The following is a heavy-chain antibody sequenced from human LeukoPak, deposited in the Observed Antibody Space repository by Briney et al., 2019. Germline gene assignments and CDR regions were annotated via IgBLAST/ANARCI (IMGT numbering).Heavy chain of an antibody. V-gene: IGHV3-30*02. CDR3: AKDRTVVVPAAILPG. Sequence: LPGGSLRLSCAASGFTFSSYGMHWVRQAPGKGLEWVAFIRYDGSNKYYADSVKGRFTISRDNSKNTLYLQMNSLRAEDTAVYYCAKDRTVVVPAAILPGWGQGTLVTVSS. J-gene: IGHJ4*02. CDR2: IRYDGSNK. D-gene: IGHD2-2*02. CDR1: GFTFSSYG.